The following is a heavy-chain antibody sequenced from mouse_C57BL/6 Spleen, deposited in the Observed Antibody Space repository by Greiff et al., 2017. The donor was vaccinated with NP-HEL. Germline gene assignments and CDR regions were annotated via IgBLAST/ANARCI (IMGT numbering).Heavy chain of an antibody. CDR1: GYSITSGYY. CDR3: ARGGYYYGSSPGLAY. D-gene: IGHD1-1*01. Sequence: EVQLVESGPGLVKPSQSLSLTCSVTGYSITSGYYWNWIRQFPGNKLEWMGYISYDGGNNYNPSLKNRISITRDTSKNQFFLKLNSVTTEDTATYYCARGGYYYGSSPGLAYWGQGTLVTVSA. V-gene: IGHV3-6*01. J-gene: IGHJ3*01. CDR2: ISYDGGN.